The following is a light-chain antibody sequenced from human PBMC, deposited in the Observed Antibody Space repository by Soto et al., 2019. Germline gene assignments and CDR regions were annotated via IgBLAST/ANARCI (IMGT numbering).Light chain of an antibody. Sequence: DIRMTQSPSTLSASVGDRVTITCRASQSISSNLNWYQQKPGKAPKLLIYAASSLQSGVPSRFSGSGSGTDFTLTISSLQPEDFATYYCQQSYSTPLTFGGGTKVDIK. CDR1: QSISSN. CDR2: AAS. CDR3: QQSYSTPLT. J-gene: IGKJ4*01. V-gene: IGKV1-39*01.